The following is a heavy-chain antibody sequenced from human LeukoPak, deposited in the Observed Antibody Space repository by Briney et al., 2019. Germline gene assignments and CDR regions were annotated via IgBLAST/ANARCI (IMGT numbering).Heavy chain of an antibody. CDR2: ISGSGGST. CDR3: AKHTMVRGVIYGFDY. CDR1: GFTFSSYA. V-gene: IGHV3-23*01. D-gene: IGHD3-10*01. Sequence: GGSLRLSCAASGFTFSSYAMSWVRQAPGKGLEWVSAISGSGGSTYYADSVKGRFTISRDNSKNTLYLQMNSLRAEDTAVYYCAKHTMVRGVIYGFDYWGQGTLVTVSS. J-gene: IGHJ4*02.